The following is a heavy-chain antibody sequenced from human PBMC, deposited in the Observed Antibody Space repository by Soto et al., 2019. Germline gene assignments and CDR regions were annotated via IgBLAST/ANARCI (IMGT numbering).Heavy chain of an antibody. V-gene: IGHV3-48*03. D-gene: IGHD6-6*01. J-gene: IGHJ6*02. Sequence: GGSLRLSCAASGFTFSSYEMNWVRQAPGKGLEWVSYISSSGSTIYYADSVKGRFTISRDNAKNSLYLQMNSLRAEDTAVYYCARDQTREYWSRGYYGMDVWGQGTTVTVSS. CDR2: ISSSGSTI. CDR1: GFTFSSYE. CDR3: ARDQTREYWSRGYYGMDV.